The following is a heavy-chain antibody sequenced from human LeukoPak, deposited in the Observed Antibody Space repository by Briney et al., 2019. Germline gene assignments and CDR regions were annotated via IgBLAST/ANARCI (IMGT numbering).Heavy chain of an antibody. CDR3: AREGVTKYYFDY. V-gene: IGHV4-59*01. Sequence: SETLSLTCTVSGGSISSYYWSWIRQPPGKGLEWIGYIYYSGSTDYNPSLKSRVTISVETSKNQFSLKLSSLTAADTAVYYCAREGVTKYYFDYWGQGTLVTVSS. CDR1: GGSISSYY. D-gene: IGHD4-11*01. J-gene: IGHJ4*02. CDR2: IYYSGST.